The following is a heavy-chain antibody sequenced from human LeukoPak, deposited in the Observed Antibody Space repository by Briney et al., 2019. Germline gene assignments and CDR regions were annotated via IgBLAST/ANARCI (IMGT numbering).Heavy chain of an antibody. V-gene: IGHV3-49*03. Sequence: PGGSLRLSCTASGFTFGDYTMVWFRQAPGKGLEWVGFIRSRGHGEATEYAASVKGRFIISRDDSKNIAYLQMNSLKAEDTAVYYCSRDLRGVAVVFLENWGQGTLVTVSS. J-gene: IGHJ4*02. D-gene: IGHD6-19*01. CDR1: GFTFGDYT. CDR3: SRDLRGVAVVFLEN. CDR2: IRSRGHGEAT.